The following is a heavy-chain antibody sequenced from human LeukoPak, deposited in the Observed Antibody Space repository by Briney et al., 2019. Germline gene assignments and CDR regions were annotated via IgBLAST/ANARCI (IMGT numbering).Heavy chain of an antibody. CDR3: ARDPYSSGWYASDY. CDR1: GGSISSSNW. J-gene: IGHJ4*02. V-gene: IGHV4-4*02. Sequence: SETLSLTCAVSGGSISSSNWWSWVRQPPRKGLEWIGEIYHSGSTNYNPSLKSRVTISVDKSKNQFSLKLSSVTAADTAVYYCARDPYSSGWYASDYWGQGTLVTVSS. D-gene: IGHD6-19*01. CDR2: IYHSGST.